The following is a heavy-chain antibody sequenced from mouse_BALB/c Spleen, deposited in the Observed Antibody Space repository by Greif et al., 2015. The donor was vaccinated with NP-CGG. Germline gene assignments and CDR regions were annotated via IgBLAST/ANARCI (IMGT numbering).Heavy chain of an antibody. J-gene: IGHJ3*01. CDR2: INPYNGGT. CDR1: GYSFTGYT. Sequence: EVQVVESGPELVKPGASMKISCKASGYSFTGYTMNWVKQSHGKNLEWIGLINPYNGGTSYNQKFKGKATLTVDKSSSTSYMELLSLTTEYSAVYYCARPYDYDQGWFAYWGQGTLVTVSA. CDR3: ARPYDYDQGWFAY. V-gene: IGHV1-18*01. D-gene: IGHD2-4*01.